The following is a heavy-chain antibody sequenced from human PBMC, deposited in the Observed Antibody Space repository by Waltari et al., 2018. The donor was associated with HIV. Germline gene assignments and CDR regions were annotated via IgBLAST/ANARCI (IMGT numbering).Heavy chain of an antibody. CDR3: ARMGLMMYAIGAFDI. CDR2: IKQDGSEK. CDR1: GFTFSLYW. D-gene: IGHD2-8*01. V-gene: IGHV3-7*01. Sequence: EVQLVESGGGLVQPGGSLRLSCAASGFTFSLYWMSCVRQAPGKGLEWVANIKQDGSEKHYVDSVKGRFTISRDNAKKSLYLQMNSLRAEDTAVYYCARMGLMMYAIGAFDIWGQGTMVTVSS. J-gene: IGHJ3*02.